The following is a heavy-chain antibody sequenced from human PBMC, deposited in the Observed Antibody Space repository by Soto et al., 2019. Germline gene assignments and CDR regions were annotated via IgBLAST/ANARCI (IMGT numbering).Heavy chain of an antibody. CDR2: ISDVGTYI. CDR1: GFILSDHS. Sequence: VQLVESGGGLVKPGGSLRLSCVASGFILSDHSMNWVRLAPGKGLEWVSSISDVGTYIFYAASVKGRFTISRDNAKNSLYLQLDSLGAEDTALYYCARDLVEGALNGFDVWGQGTMVTVSS. CDR3: ARDLVEGALNGFDV. V-gene: IGHV3-21*01. D-gene: IGHD1-26*01. J-gene: IGHJ3*01.